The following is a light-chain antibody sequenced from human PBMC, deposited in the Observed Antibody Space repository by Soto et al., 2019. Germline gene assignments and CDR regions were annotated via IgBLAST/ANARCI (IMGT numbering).Light chain of an antibody. V-gene: IGLV7-43*01. CDR3: LLYYGAAGV. CDR2: NTS. CDR1: TGAVTSGYY. Sequence: QAVVTQEPSLTVSPGGTVTLTCAYSTGAVTSGYYPNWFQQKPGQAPRALIYNTSNKHSWTPARFSGSLLGGKAALTLSGVQPEDEAEYFCLLYYGAAGVFGGGTKVTVL. J-gene: IGLJ2*01.